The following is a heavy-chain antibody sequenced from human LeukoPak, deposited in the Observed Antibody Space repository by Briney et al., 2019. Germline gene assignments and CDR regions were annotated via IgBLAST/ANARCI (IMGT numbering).Heavy chain of an antibody. Sequence: GASVKVSCKASGYTFTNYGISWVRQAPGQGLEWMGWISGYNGNTKYAQKLQGRVTMATDTSTSTAYTELRSLRSDDTAVYYCARMAYDILTGYFQPNWFDPWGQGTLVTVSS. V-gene: IGHV1-18*01. CDR3: ARMAYDILTGYFQPNWFDP. CDR2: ISGYNGNT. CDR1: GYTFTNYG. J-gene: IGHJ5*02. D-gene: IGHD3-9*01.